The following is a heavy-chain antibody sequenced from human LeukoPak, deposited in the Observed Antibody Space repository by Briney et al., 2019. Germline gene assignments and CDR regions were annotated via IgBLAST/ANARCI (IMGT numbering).Heavy chain of an antibody. Sequence: GGSLRLSCAASGYSVTKNYMTWIRQPPGKGLDWVAHIYAEGTTFYRDSAKGRFTLSRDNSQNKLFLQMNSLRADDTAVYYCVRGTSGYFDLWGRGALVTVSS. D-gene: IGHD3-10*01. CDR1: GYSVTKNY. CDR2: IYAEGTT. CDR3: VRGTSGYFDL. V-gene: IGHV3-53*01. J-gene: IGHJ2*01.